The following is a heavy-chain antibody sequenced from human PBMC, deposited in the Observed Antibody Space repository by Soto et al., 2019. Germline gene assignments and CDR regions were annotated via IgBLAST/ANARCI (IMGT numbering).Heavy chain of an antibody. CDR3: ARAPLGYCSGGSCPFDY. CDR2: IIPIFGTA. V-gene: IGHV1-69*01. J-gene: IGHJ4*02. Sequence: QVQLVQSGAEVKKPGSSVKVSCKASGGPFSSYAISWVRQAPGQGLEWMGGIIPIFGTANYAQKFQGRVTITADESTSTAYMELSSLRSEDTAVYYCARAPLGYCSGGSCPFDYWGQGTLVTVSS. CDR1: GGPFSSYA. D-gene: IGHD2-15*01.